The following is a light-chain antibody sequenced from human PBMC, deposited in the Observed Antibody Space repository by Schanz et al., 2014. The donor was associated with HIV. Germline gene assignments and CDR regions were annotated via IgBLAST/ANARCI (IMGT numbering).Light chain of an antibody. V-gene: IGKV3-20*01. Sequence: EIVMTQSPATLSASPGEGVTLSCRASQSISSNYLAWYQQTPGQAPRLLIYGASNRATGIPDRFSGSGSGTDFTLTISRLEPEDFAVYFCQQYGSSPRTFGQGTRLDIK. CDR1: QSISSNY. CDR2: GAS. CDR3: QQYGSSPRT. J-gene: IGKJ5*01.